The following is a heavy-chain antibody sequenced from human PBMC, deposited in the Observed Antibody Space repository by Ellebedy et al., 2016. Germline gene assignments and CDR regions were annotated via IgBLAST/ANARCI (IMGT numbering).Heavy chain of an antibody. J-gene: IGHJ4*02. CDR1: GFTFSSYA. CDR2: ISYDGSNK. CDR3: ARVASSSWYV. D-gene: IGHD6-13*01. Sequence: GESLKISXAASGFTFSSYAMHWVRQAPGKGLEWVAVISYDGSNKYYADSVKGRFTISRDNSKNTLYLQMNSLRAEDTAVYYCARVASSSWYVWGQGTLVTVSS. V-gene: IGHV3-30-3*01.